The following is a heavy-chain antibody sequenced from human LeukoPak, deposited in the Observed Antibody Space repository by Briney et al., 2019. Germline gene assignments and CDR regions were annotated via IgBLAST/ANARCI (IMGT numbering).Heavy chain of an antibody. D-gene: IGHD4-17*01. V-gene: IGHV3-21*01. CDR3: ASYGDYNDAFNI. Sequence: GGSLRLSCAASGFTSSSYSMNWVRQAPGKGLEWVSSISSSSSYIYYADSVKGRFTISRDNAKSSLYLQMNSLRAEDTAVYYCASYGDYNDAFNIWGQGTMVTVSS. CDR1: GFTSSSYS. CDR2: ISSSSSYI. J-gene: IGHJ3*02.